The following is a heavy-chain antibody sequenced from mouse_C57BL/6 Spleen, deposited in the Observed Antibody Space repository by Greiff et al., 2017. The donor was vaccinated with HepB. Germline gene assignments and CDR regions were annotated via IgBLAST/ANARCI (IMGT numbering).Heavy chain of an antibody. J-gene: IGHJ3*01. CDR3: ALIYPNPY. D-gene: IGHD2-1*01. Sequence: EVQLQESGGGLVKPGGSLKLSCAASGFTYSDYGMHWVRQAPEKGLEWVAYISSGSSTIYYADTVKGRFTISRDNAKNTLFLQMTSLRSEDTAMYYCALIYPNPYWGQGTLVTVSA. CDR1: GFTYSDYG. CDR2: ISSGSSTI. V-gene: IGHV5-17*01.